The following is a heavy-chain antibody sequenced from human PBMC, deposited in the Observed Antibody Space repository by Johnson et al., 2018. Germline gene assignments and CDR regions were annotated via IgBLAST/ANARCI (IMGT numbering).Heavy chain of an antibody. CDR3: AKDGEVAAVGTGGYFHH. CDR2: ISDGSRT. Sequence: VQLVQSGGGLVQPGGSLRLSCAASGFTFSSYAMSWVRQAPGKGLEWVSAISDGSRTSYADSGKGRFTISRDNSKNTLYLQMNSLRAEDTAVYYGAKDGEVAAVGTGGYFHHWGQGTLVTVSS. CDR1: GFTFSSYA. J-gene: IGHJ1*01. V-gene: IGHV3-23*04. D-gene: IGHD6-13*01.